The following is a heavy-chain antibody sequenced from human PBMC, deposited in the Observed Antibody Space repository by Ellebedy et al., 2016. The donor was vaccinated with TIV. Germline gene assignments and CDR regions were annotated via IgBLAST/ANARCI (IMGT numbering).Heavy chain of an antibody. CDR2: INPNSGGT. CDR3: ARLNIVRYSGYDHHTNWYFDL. V-gene: IGHV1-2*02. CDR1: GYTFTGYY. J-gene: IGHJ2*01. D-gene: IGHD5-12*01. Sequence: ASVKVSCKASGYTFTGYYMHWVRQAPGQGLEWMGWINPNSGGTNYAQKFQGRVTMTRDTSISTAYMELSRLRSDDTAVYYCARLNIVRYSGYDHHTNWYFDLWGRGTLVTVSS.